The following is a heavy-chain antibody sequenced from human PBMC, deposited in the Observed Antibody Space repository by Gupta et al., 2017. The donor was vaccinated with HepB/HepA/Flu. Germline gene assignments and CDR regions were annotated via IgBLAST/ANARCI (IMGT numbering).Heavy chain of an antibody. Sequence: EVQLVESGGGLVQPGGSLRLSCAASGFTFSDYHMDWVRQAPGKGLEWVGRSRNRVNSYSTEYAASVKGRFTVSRGDSENSVYLQMNSLKVEDTAVYHCASRYYRRSSPDGFDIWGRGTMVTVSS. J-gene: IGHJ3*02. CDR1: GFTFSDYH. CDR3: ASRYYRRSSPDGFDI. CDR2: SRNRVNSYST. V-gene: IGHV3-72*01. D-gene: IGHD6-6*01.